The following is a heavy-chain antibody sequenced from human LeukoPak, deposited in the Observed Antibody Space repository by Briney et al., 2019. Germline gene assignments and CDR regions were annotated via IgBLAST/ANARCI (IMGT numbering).Heavy chain of an antibody. V-gene: IGHV3-7*01. J-gene: IGHJ4*02. D-gene: IGHD3-22*01. Sequence: GGSLRLSCAASGFTVSSNYMSWVRQAPGKGLEWVANIKQDGSEKYYVDSVKGRFTISRDNAKNSLYLQMNSLRAEDTAVYYCARVAGHGSRITMIVVVANTDYWGQGTLVTVSS. CDR2: IKQDGSEK. CDR1: GFTVSSNY. CDR3: ARVAGHGSRITMIVVVANTDY.